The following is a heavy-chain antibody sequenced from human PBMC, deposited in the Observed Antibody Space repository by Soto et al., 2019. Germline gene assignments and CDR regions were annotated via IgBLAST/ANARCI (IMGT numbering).Heavy chain of an antibody. D-gene: IGHD2-21*01. CDR3: ASARHIGP. CDR2: IKEDGSER. V-gene: IGHV3-7*01. Sequence: EVQLVESGGDLVQPGGSPRLSCAASGFTFSNYWMSWVRQAPGKGLEWVANIKEDGSERNYVDSVKGRFTISRDNAENSLYLQMNSLRAEDTAVYYCASARHIGPWGQGTLVTVSS. CDR1: GFTFSNYW. J-gene: IGHJ5*02.